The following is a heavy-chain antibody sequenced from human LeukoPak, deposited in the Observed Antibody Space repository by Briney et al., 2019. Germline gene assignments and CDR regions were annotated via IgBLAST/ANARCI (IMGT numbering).Heavy chain of an antibody. CDR3: ARDTIVVTFGGVGGRAYPDY. D-gene: IGHD3-16*01. J-gene: IGHJ4*02. CDR1: GFTFSDYS. CDR2: ISSSSSYI. V-gene: IGHV3-21*01. Sequence: PGGSLRLSCAASGFTFSDYSMNWVRQAPGKGLEWVSSISSSSSYIYYADSVKGRFTISRDNAKNSLLLQMNSLRAEDTAAYYCARDTIVVTFGGVGGRAYPDYWGQGTLVTVSS.